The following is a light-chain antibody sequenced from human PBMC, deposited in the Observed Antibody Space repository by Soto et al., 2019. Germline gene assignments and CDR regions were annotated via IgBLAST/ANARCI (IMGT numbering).Light chain of an antibody. CDR2: AAS. CDR3: QQYNNWPPLT. CDR1: QSVSSSY. V-gene: IGKV3-15*01. J-gene: IGKJ4*01. Sequence: EIVLTQSPATLSLSPGERATLSCGASQSVSSSYLAWYQQKPGQAPRLLIYAASTRAKGIPDRFSGSGSGTEFTLAIGSLQSEDFAVYYCQQYNNWPPLTFGGGTKVDI.